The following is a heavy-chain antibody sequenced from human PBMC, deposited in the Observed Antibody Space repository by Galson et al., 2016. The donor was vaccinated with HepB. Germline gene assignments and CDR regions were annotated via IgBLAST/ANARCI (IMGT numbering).Heavy chain of an antibody. V-gene: IGHV6-1*01. CDR1: GDSVSSNSAA. CDR3: ARFRFISSLWLSFDF. Sequence: CAISGDSVSSNSAAWNWIRQSPSRGLEWLGRTYYRSKWYNDYAESVKSRITINPDTSKNQFSLKLTSATASDTAEYFCARFRFISSLWLSFDFWGHGSLVVVSA. J-gene: IGHJ4*01. D-gene: IGHD6-13*01. CDR2: TYYRSKWYN.